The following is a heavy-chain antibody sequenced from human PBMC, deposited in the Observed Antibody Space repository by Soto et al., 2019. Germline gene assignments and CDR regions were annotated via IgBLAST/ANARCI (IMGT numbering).Heavy chain of an antibody. D-gene: IGHD6-6*01. Sequence: PGGYPRLPCAASGLTSSPQYMDWVRQAPGKGLAWVGRNRNKAKSYTTFYAASVKGRFTISRDASKDSLYLQMNSLRAEDTAVYYCVREARPGTGAQTSADGWGQGATVSFSS. J-gene: IGHJ6*02. CDR1: GLTSSPQY. CDR2: NRNKAKSYTT. V-gene: IGHV3-72*01. CDR3: VREARPGTGAQTSADG.